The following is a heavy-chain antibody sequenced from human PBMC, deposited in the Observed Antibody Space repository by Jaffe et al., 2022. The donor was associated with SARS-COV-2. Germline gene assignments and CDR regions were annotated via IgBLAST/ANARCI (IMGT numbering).Heavy chain of an antibody. Sequence: QLQLQESGPGLVKPSETLSLTCTVSGGSISSSSYYWGWIRQPPGKGLEWIGSIYYSGSTYYNPSLKSRVTISVDTSKNQFSLKLSSVTAADTAVYYCASTSIAVAGTGLDDAFDIWGQGTMVTVSS. J-gene: IGHJ3*02. CDR2: IYYSGST. CDR1: GGSISSSSYY. D-gene: IGHD6-19*01. V-gene: IGHV4-39*01. CDR3: ASTSIAVAGTGLDDAFDI.